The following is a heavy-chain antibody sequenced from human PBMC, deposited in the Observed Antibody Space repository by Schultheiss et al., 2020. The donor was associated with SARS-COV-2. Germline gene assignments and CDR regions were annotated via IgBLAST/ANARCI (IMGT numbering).Heavy chain of an antibody. CDR2: IYYSGST. D-gene: IGHD3-10*01. CDR1: GGSISSSSYY. J-gene: IGHJ4*02. V-gene: IGHV4-39*07. Sequence: SETLSLTCTVSGGSISSSSYYWGWIRQPPGKGLEWIGSIYYSGSTYYNPSLKSRVTISVDKSKNQFSLKLSSVTAADTAVYYCASKTYYGSGSYLYWGQGTLVTVSS. CDR3: ASKTYYGSGSYLY.